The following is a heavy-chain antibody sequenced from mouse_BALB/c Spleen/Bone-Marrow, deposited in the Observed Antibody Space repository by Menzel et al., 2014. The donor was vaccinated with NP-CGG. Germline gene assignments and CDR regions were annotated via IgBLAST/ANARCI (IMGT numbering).Heavy chain of an antibody. CDR3: ARELLRLRSAMDY. D-gene: IGHD1-2*01. Sequence: VQLQQSGPQLVRPGASVKISCKASGYSFTSYWVHWVKQRPGQGLEWIGMIDPSDSETRLNQKFKDEATLTVDKSSSTAYMQLSSPTSEDSAVYYCARELLRLRSAMDYWGQGTSVTVSS. J-gene: IGHJ4*01. V-gene: IGHV1S126*01. CDR2: IDPSDSET. CDR1: GYSFTSYW.